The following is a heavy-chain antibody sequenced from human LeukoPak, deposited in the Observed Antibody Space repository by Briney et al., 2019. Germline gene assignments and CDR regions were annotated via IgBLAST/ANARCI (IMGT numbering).Heavy chain of an antibody. J-gene: IGHJ4*02. Sequence: GESLKISCKGSGYSFTGYWIGWVRQMPGKGLEWMGIIYPGDSDTRYSPSFQGQVTISADKSIRTAYLRWSSLKASDSAMYYCARLLWFGEFQIDYWGQGTLVTVSS. V-gene: IGHV5-51*01. CDR2: IYPGDSDT. D-gene: IGHD3-10*01. CDR1: GYSFTGYW. CDR3: ARLLWFGEFQIDY.